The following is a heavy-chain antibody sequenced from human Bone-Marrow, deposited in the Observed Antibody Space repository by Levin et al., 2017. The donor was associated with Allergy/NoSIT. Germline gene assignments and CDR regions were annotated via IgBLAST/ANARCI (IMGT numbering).Heavy chain of an antibody. CDR2: ISSSGDSI. V-gene: IGHV3-48*03. Sequence: GGSLRLSCAASSGFAFNTYEMNWVRQSPGKGLEWISYISSSGDSIYYGDSVKGRFTISRDNAKSSVYLQMDRLRAEDTAVYYCAASNAWNDGIWFDPWGQGTLVTVSS. J-gene: IGHJ5*02. D-gene: IGHD1-1*01. CDR3: AASNAWNDGIWFDP. CDR1: SGFAFNTYE.